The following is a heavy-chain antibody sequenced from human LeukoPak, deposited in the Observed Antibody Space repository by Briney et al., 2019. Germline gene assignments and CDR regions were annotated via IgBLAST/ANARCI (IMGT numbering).Heavy chain of an antibody. D-gene: IGHD4-17*01. V-gene: IGHV1-2*02. J-gene: IGHJ4*02. CDR2: INPSSGST. Sequence: ASVKVSCKASGYSFIVYYIHCVRQAPGQGLEWMGWINPSSGSTHYAQKFQGRVTMTRDTSISTAYMELSRLISDDTAVYFCATDSTTVRVIDYWGQGTLVTVSS. CDR1: GYSFIVYY. CDR3: ATDSTTVRVIDY.